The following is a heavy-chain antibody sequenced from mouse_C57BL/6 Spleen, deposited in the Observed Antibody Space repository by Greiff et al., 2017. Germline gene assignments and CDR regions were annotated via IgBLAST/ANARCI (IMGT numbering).Heavy chain of an antibody. D-gene: IGHD1-1*01. CDR2: INYDGSST. Sequence: EVQLQQSEGGLVQPGSSMKLSCTASGFTFSDYYMAWVRQVPEKGQEWVANINYDGSSTYYLDSLKSRFIISRDNAKNMLYLQMSSLKSEDTATYYCARENYYGSSGYFDVWGTGTTVTVSS. V-gene: IGHV5-16*01. CDR3: ARENYYGSSGYFDV. CDR1: GFTFSDYY. J-gene: IGHJ1*03.